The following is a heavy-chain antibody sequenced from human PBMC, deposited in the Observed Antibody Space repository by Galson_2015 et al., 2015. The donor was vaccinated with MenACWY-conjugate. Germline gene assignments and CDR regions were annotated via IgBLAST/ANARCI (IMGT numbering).Heavy chain of an antibody. CDR1: GFTFTSYA. J-gene: IGHJ4*02. Sequence: SLRLSCAASGFTFTSYAMNWVRQAPGRGLEWVSAVSGGGETTYYADSVKGRFTISRDNSKNTLYLQMNSLRAEDTALYYCTKDSIGYSRPIDYWGQGTQVTVSS. CDR3: TKDSIGYSRPIDY. D-gene: IGHD3-22*01. CDR2: VSGGGETT. V-gene: IGHV3-23*01.